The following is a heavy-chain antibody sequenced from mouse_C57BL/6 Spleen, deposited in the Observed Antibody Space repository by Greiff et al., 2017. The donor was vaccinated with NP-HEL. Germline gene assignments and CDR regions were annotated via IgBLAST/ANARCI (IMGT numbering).Heavy chain of an antibody. CDR3: TTFDYDAPFAY. D-gene: IGHD2-4*01. V-gene: IGHV14-1*01. Sequence: VQLQQSGAELVRPGASVKLSCTASGFNINDYYMHWVKQRPEQGLEWIGRIDPEDGDTEYAPKFQGKATMTADTSSNTAYLQLSSLTSEDTAVYYCTTFDYDAPFAYWGQGTLVTVSA. CDR2: IDPEDGDT. J-gene: IGHJ3*01. CDR1: GFNINDYY.